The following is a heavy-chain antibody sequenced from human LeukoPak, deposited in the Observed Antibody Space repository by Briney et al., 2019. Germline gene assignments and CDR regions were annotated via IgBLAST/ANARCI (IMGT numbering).Heavy chain of an antibody. V-gene: IGHV3-7*05. CDR3: VRDQGAFDM. CDR1: GITLSSYW. CDR2: IKQDASEK. J-gene: IGHJ3*02. Sequence: GGSLRLSCAGSGITLSSYWMSWVRQAPGKGLEWVGNIKQDASEKYFVDSLRGRFTISRDNAKNSLFLQMNSLRADDTAVYYCVRDQGAFDMWGHGTMVTV.